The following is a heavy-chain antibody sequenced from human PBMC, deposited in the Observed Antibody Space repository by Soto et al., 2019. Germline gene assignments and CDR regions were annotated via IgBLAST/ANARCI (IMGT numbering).Heavy chain of an antibody. CDR2: INSEGTTT. V-gene: IGHV3-74*01. Sequence: EVQLVESGGGLVQPGGSLRLSCAASGFTFSRNWMHWVRQAPGKGLVWLSRINSEGTTTTYADSVKGRFTISRDNSKNTVYLQANNLRADDRAVYYCATVGTGSYNWFDPWGQGTLVTVSS. CDR1: GFTFSRNW. CDR3: ATVGTGSYNWFDP. D-gene: IGHD6-6*01. J-gene: IGHJ5*02.